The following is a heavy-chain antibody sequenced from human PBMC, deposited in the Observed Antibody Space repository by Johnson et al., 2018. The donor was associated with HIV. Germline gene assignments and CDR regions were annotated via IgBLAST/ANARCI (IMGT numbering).Heavy chain of an antibody. CDR3: AKDKDALDI. Sequence: QVQLVESGGGVVRPGGSLRLSCAASGFTFDDYAMNWVRQAPGKRLEWVSLIYSGGLTYYADSVMGRFTISRDNSKNTLYLQMNSLRAEDTAVYYCAKDKDALDIWGQGTMVTVSS. CDR2: IYSGGLT. J-gene: IGHJ3*02. CDR1: GFTFDDYA. V-gene: IGHV3-NL1*01.